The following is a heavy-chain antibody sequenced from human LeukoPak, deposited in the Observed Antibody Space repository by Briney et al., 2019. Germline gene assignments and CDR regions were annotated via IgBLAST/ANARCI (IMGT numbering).Heavy chain of an antibody. D-gene: IGHD2-15*01. CDR3: AGLGYCSGGSCYSVLDY. CDR1: GFTFSSYA. V-gene: IGHV3-30*04. Sequence: GRSLRLSCAASGFTFSSYATHWVRQAPGKGLEWVAVVSYDGSNKYYADSVKGRFTISRDNSKNTLYLQMNSLRLEDTAVYYCAGLGYCSGGSCYSVLDYWGQGTLVTVSS. CDR2: VSYDGSNK. J-gene: IGHJ4*02.